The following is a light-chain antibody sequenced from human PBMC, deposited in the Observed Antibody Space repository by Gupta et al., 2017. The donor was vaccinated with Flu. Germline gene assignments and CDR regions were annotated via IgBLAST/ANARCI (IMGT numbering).Light chain of an antibody. CDR2: AAS. Sequence: SSLSASVGDRVTITCRASQSISSYLNWYQQKPGKAPKLLIYAASSLQSGVPSRFSGSGSGTDFTLTISSLQLEDLATYYCQQNDNTPLLTFGHGTKVDIK. V-gene: IGKV1-39*01. J-gene: IGKJ3*01. CDR3: QQNDNTPLLT. CDR1: QSISSY.